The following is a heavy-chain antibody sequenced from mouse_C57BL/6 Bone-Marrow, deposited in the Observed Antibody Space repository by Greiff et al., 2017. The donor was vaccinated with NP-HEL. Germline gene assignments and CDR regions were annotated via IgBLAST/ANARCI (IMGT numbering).Heavy chain of an antibody. Sequence: VQLQESGAELVRPGTSVKVSCKASGYAFTNYLIEWVKQRPGQGLEWIGVINPGSGGTNYNEKFKGKATLTADKSSSTAYMQRSSLTSEDSAVYFGARWSCYYGSSSYWGQGTLVTVSA. V-gene: IGHV1-54*01. CDR2: INPGSGGT. D-gene: IGHD1-1*01. CDR3: ARWSCYYGSSSY. CDR1: GYAFTNYL. J-gene: IGHJ3*01.